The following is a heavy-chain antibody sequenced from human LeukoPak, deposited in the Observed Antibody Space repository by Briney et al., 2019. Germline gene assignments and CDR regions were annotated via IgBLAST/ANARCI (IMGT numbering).Heavy chain of an antibody. CDR2: ISWNSGSI. D-gene: IGHD3-10*01. V-gene: IGHV3-9*01. Sequence: GRSLRLSCAASGFTFDDYAMHWVRQAPGKGLEWVSGISWNSGSIGYADSVKGRFTISRDNSKNTLYLQMNSLRAEDTAVYYCAKDWITTVRGNAFDIWGQGTMVTVSS. J-gene: IGHJ3*02. CDR3: AKDWITTVRGNAFDI. CDR1: GFTFDDYA.